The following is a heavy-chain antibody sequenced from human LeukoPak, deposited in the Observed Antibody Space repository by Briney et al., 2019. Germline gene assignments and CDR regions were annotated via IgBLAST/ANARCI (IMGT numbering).Heavy chain of an antibody. V-gene: IGHV4-39*01. CDR2: IFYSGST. J-gene: IGHJ4*02. CDR3: ARLAAGTWSYDY. CDR1: SGSISTSNYY. Sequence: KPSETLSLTCTVSSGSISTSNYYWGWVRQPPGKALEWIGNIFYSGSTYYSPSLKSRVTISLDTSRNQFSLKLSSVTAADTAVYYCARLAAGTWSYDYWGQGSLVTVSS. D-gene: IGHD6-25*01.